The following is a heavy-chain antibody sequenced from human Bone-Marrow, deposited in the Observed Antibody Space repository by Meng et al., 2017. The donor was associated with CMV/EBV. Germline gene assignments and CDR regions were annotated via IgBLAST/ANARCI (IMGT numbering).Heavy chain of an antibody. Sequence: GGSLRLSCAASGFTVSSNYMSWVRQAPGKGLEWVSVIYSGGSTYYADSVKGRFTIPRDNSKNTLYLQMNSLRAEDTAVYYCARRGYCSSTSCFDYWGQGTLVTVSS. J-gene: IGHJ4*02. V-gene: IGHV3-53*01. CDR3: ARRGYCSSTSCFDY. CDR2: IYSGGST. CDR1: GFTVSSNY. D-gene: IGHD2-2*01.